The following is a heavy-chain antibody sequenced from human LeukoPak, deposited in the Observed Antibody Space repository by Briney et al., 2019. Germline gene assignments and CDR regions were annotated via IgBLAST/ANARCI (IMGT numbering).Heavy chain of an antibody. Sequence: SETLSLTCTVSGGSISSYYWSWIRQPPGKGLEWIGIIYYNGNTNYNPSLKSRVTMSVDTSKNQFSLRLSSVTAADTAVYYCARHRSGSYSIWGQGTMVTVSS. CDR2: IYYNGNT. J-gene: IGHJ3*02. CDR1: GGSISSYY. V-gene: IGHV4-59*08. CDR3: ARHRSGSYSI. D-gene: IGHD1-26*01.